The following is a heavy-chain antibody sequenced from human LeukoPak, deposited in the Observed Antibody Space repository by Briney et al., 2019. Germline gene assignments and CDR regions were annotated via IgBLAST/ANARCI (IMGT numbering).Heavy chain of an antibody. CDR3: ARGGLVVVVAATQDLDYYGMDV. V-gene: IGHV4-4*07. CDR1: GGSISSYY. CDR2: IYTSGST. D-gene: IGHD2-15*01. Sequence: PSETLSLTCTVSGGSISSYYWSWIRQPAGKGLKWIGRIYTSGSTNYNPSLKSRVTMSVDTSKNQFSLKLSSVTAADTAVYYCARGGLVVVVAATQDLDYYGMDVWGQGTTVTVSS. J-gene: IGHJ6*02.